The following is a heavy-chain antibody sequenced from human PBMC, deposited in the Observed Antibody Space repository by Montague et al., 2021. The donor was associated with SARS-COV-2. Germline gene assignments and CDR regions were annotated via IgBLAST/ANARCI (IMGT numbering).Heavy chain of an antibody. V-gene: IGHV4-34*01. J-gene: IGHJ6*02. CDR3: ARAPYRLLFVPGYYGMDV. Sequence: SETLSLTCAVYGGSLSGYYWSWIRQPPGEGLEWIAEINHSGSTSYNPSLKSRVTISVDTSKNQFSLKLSSATAADTAVYYCARAPYRLLFVPGYYGMDVWGQGTTVTVSS. D-gene: IGHD2-2*01. CDR1: GGSLSGYY. CDR2: INHSGST.